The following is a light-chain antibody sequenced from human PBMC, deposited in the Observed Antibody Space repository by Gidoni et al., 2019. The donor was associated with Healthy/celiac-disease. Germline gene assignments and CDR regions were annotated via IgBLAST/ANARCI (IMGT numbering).Light chain of an antibody. J-gene: IGLJ2*01. V-gene: IGLV2-23*01. Sequence: QSALTQPASVAGSSGKSITISCTGTSSDVGSYNLGSWYKQHPGKAPKLMIYDGRKRPSGVAKRFSGSKSGNTASLTIAGLQAEDEAYYYCCSYAGSSTVFGGGTKLTVL. CDR2: DGR. CDR3: CSYAGSSTV. CDR1: SSDVGSYNL.